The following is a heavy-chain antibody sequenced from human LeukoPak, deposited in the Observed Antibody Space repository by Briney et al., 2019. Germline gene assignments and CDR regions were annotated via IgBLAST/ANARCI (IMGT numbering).Heavy chain of an antibody. CDR1: GFTFSSYG. CDR2: IRYDGSNK. Sequence: GGSLRPSCAASGFTFSSYGMHWVRQAPGKGLEWVAFIRYDGSNKYYADSVKGRFTISRDNSKNTLYLQMNSLRAEDTAVYYCAKDPLLRFLEWLLYFDYWGQGTLVTVSS. V-gene: IGHV3-30*02. CDR3: AKDPLLRFLEWLLYFDY. D-gene: IGHD3-3*01. J-gene: IGHJ4*02.